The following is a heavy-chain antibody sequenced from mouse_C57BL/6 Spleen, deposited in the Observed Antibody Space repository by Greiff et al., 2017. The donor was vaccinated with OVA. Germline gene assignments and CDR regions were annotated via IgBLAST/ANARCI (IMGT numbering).Heavy chain of an antibody. CDR3: ARSYYDWYFDV. Sequence: LVKPGASVQISCKASGYTFTDYYMNWVKQSHGKSLEWIGDINPNNGGTSYNQKFKGKATLTVDKSSSTAYMELRSLTSEDSAVYYCARSYYDWYFDVWGTGTTVTVSS. J-gene: IGHJ1*03. D-gene: IGHD2-4*01. CDR2: INPNNGGT. CDR1: GYTFTDYY. V-gene: IGHV1-26*01.